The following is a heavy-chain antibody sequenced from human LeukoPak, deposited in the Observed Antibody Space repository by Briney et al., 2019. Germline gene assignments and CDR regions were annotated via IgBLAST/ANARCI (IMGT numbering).Heavy chain of an antibody. D-gene: IGHD2-2*01. Sequence: ASVKVSCKASGYTFTGYYMHWVRQAPGQGLEWMGWINPNSGGTNYAQKFQGRVTMTRDTSISTAYMEPSRLRSDDTAVYYCARKYCSSTSCYYWDYYYMDVWGKGTTVTVSS. CDR2: INPNSGGT. CDR1: GYTFTGYY. CDR3: ARKYCSSTSCYYWDYYYMDV. J-gene: IGHJ6*03. V-gene: IGHV1-2*02.